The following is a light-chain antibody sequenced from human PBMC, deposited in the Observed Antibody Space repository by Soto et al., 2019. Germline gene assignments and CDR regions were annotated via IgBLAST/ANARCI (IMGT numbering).Light chain of an antibody. V-gene: IGKV3-11*01. CDR2: AAS. CDR3: QQHSDWPRT. J-gene: IGKJ4*01. CDR1: QSISSS. Sequence: EIVLIQSPVTLSLSPGERATLSGRARQSISSSLAWYRQNPGQAPRLLIFAASNWDTGIPVRFSGSESGTDFTLTISRQVPDDFSVYYCQQHSDWPRTFGGGTKVDIK.